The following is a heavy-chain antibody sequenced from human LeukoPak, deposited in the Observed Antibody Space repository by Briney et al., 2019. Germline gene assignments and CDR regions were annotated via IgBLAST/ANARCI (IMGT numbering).Heavy chain of an antibody. Sequence: GGSLRLSCAASGFTFDDYAMHWVRQAPGKGLEWVSRISWNSGSIGYADSVKGRFTISRDNAKNSLYLQMNSLRAEDTALYYCAKEESGFGDWGQGTLVTASS. CDR1: GFTFDDYA. CDR3: AKEESGFGD. V-gene: IGHV3-9*01. D-gene: IGHD3-16*01. J-gene: IGHJ4*02. CDR2: ISWNSGSI.